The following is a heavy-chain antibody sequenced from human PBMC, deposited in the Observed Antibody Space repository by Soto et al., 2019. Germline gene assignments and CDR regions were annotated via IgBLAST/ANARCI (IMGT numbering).Heavy chain of an antibody. Sequence: ASVKVSCKASGYTFTSYAMHWVRQAPGQRLEWMGWINAGNGNTKYSQKFQGRVTITRDTSASTAYMELSSLRSEDTAVYYCARVRSYYDFWSGPGDYFDYWGQGTLVTVSS. CDR1: GYTFTSYA. CDR2: INAGNGNT. CDR3: ARVRSYYDFWSGPGDYFDY. D-gene: IGHD3-3*01. J-gene: IGHJ4*02. V-gene: IGHV1-3*01.